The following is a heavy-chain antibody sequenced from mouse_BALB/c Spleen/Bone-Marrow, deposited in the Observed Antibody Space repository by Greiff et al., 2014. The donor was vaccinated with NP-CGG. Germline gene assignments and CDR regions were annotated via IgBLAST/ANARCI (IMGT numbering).Heavy chain of an antibody. CDR1: GFTFSSFG. D-gene: IGHD2-10*02. V-gene: IGHV5-17*02. CDR3: AREYGNCWFAY. J-gene: IGHJ3*01. CDR2: ISSGSSTI. Sequence: EVMLVESGGGLVQPGGSRKLSCAASGFTFSSFGMHWVRQAPEKGLEWVAYISSGSSTIYYADTVKGRFTISRDNPKNTLFLQMTSLRSEDTAMYYCAREYGNCWFAYWGQGTLVTVSA.